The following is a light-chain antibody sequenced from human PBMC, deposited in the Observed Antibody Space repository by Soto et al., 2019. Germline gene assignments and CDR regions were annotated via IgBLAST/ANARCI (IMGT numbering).Light chain of an antibody. J-gene: IGLJ2*01. CDR1: SSDVGGYNY. V-gene: IGLV2-8*01. CDR2: EVT. CDR3: SSYAGSNNVL. Sequence: QSALTQPPSASGSPGQSVTISCTGTSSDVGGYNYVSWYQQHPGKAPKLMIYEVTKRPSGVPDRFSGSKSGNTASLTVYGLQAEDEADYYCSSYAGSNNVLFGGGTKLTVL.